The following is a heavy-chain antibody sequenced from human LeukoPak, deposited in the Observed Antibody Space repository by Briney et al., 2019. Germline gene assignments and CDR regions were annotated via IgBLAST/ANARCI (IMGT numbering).Heavy chain of an antibody. V-gene: IGHV3-23*01. D-gene: IGHD1-26*01. J-gene: IGHJ4*02. CDR3: AKSFIGSYPYFDY. CDR2: ISGSGGST. CDR1: GFTFSSYA. Sequence: PGGPLRLSCAASGFTFSSYAMGWVRQAPGKGLEWVSAISGSGGSTYYADSVKGRFTVSRDNSKNTLYLQMNSLRAEDTAVYYCAKSFIGSYPYFDYWGQGTLVTVSS.